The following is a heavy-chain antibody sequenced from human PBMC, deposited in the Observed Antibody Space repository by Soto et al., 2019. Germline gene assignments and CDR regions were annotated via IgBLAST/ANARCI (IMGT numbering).Heavy chain of an antibody. D-gene: IGHD2-2*01. CDR1: GFTFANFA. CDR3: TTQFFLSTRKPPEDV. J-gene: IGHJ6*02. CDR2: LSGSAINT. Sequence: PAGSLRLSCEGSGFTFANFAMTWVRQGPGKGLEWVSALSGSAINTYYADSVKGRFTISRDNSKNTVFLQMNSLRVDDTAVYYYTTQFFLSTRKPPEDVWGQGTPVTVSS. V-gene: IGHV3-23*01.